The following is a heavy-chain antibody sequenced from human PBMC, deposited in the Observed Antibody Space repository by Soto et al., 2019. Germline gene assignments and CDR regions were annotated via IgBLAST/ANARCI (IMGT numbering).Heavy chain of an antibody. J-gene: IGHJ4*02. CDR3: ERGLRNYYDRSGLHY. Sequence: GGSLRLSCVGSEFTFSNYEMNWVRQAPGKGLEWVSYISYTGSTIYYADSVRGRFTISRDNSKNSLYLQMNSLRAEDTAVYYCERGLRNYYDRSGLHYWGQGTLVTVSS. CDR2: ISYTGSTI. CDR1: EFTFSNYE. V-gene: IGHV3-48*03. D-gene: IGHD3-22*01.